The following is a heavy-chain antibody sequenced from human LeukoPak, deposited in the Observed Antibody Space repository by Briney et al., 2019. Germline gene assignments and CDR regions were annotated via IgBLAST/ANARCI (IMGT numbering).Heavy chain of an antibody. J-gene: IGHJ3*02. V-gene: IGHV1-18*01. CDR1: GYTFTSYG. D-gene: IGHD1-1*01. CDR2: ISAYNGNT. CDR3: ARESTTSTTDAFDI. Sequence: ASVKVSCKAAGYTFTSYGISWVRQAPGPGLEWTGWISAYNGNTNYAQKLQGRVTMTTDTSTSTAYMELRSLRSDDTAVYYCARESTTSTTDAFDIWGQGTTVTVSS.